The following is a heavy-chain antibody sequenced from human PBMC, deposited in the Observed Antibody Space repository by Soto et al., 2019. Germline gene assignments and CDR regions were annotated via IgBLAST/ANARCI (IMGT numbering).Heavy chain of an antibody. J-gene: IGHJ5*02. Sequence: TSETLCLTCTVAGGSIISGGYYWSWIRQHPGKGLEWIGYIYYSGSTYYNPSLKSRVTISVDTSKNQFSLKLSSVTAADTAVYYCARGSSSRYWFDPWGQGTLVTVSS. CDR3: ARGSSSRYWFDP. V-gene: IGHV4-31*03. CDR2: IYYSGST. D-gene: IGHD6-13*01. CDR1: GGSIISGGYY.